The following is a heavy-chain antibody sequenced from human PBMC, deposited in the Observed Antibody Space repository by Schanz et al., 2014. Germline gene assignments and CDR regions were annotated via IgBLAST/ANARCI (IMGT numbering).Heavy chain of an antibody. CDR3: AREDCSATSCYFRY. CDR1: GFTFSDYY. V-gene: IGHV3-23*01. D-gene: IGHD2-21*01. J-gene: IGHJ4*02. CDR2: ISPTGSST. Sequence: EVQLLESGGGLAQPGGSLRLACAASGFTFSDYYMSWIRQAPGKGLEWVSNISPTGSSTYYADSVKGRFTISRDNSNNTVYLQMNTLRAEDTAVYYCAREDCSATSCYFRYWGQGTLVTVSS.